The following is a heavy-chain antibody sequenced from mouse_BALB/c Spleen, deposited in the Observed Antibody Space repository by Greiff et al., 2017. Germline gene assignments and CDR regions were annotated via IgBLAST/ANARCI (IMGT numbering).Heavy chain of an antibody. Sequence: QVHVKQSGAELARPGASVKLSCKASGYTFTSYWMQWVKQRPGQGLEWIGAIYPGDGDTRYTQKFKGKATLTADKSSSTAYMQLSSLASEDSAVYYCARGGYYGYDNAMDYWGQGTSVTVSS. CDR3: ARGGYYGYDNAMDY. CDR2: IYPGDGDT. V-gene: IGHV1-87*01. D-gene: IGHD2-2*01. CDR1: GYTFTSYW. J-gene: IGHJ4*01.